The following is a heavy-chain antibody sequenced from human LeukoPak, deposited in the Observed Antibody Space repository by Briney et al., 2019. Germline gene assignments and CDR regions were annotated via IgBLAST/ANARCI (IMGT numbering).Heavy chain of an antibody. D-gene: IGHD2-21*01. Sequence: GGSLRLSCAASGFTFSSYAMSWVRQAPGQGLEWVSAISASGGSTYYADSVKGLFTISRDNSKNTLSLQMNSLRAEDTAVYYCAKGVPRYEGGAWIDAFDIWGQGTMVTVSS. CDR2: ISASGGST. V-gene: IGHV3-23*01. CDR3: AKGVPRYEGGAWIDAFDI. CDR1: GFTFSSYA. J-gene: IGHJ3*02.